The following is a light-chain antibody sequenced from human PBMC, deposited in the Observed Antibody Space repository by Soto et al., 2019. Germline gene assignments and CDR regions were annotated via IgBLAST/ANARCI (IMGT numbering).Light chain of an antibody. J-gene: IGKJ5*01. Sequence: EIVMTQSPATLSVSPGESATLSCRASQSVSSDLAWYQQKPGQAPRLLIYYTSTRATGFPARFSGGGSGTEFTLTISSLQSEDFAVYYCQQYSNWPPITFGQGTRLEIK. CDR2: YTS. V-gene: IGKV3-15*01. CDR1: QSVSSD. CDR3: QQYSNWPPIT.